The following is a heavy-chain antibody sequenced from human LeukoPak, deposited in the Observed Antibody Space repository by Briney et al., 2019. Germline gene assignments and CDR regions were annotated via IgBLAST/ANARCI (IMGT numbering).Heavy chain of an antibody. V-gene: IGHV4-59*08. CDR2: IYYSGST. CDR1: GGSISSYY. CDR3: ARAYSSSWYFNWFDP. D-gene: IGHD6-13*01. J-gene: IGHJ5*02. Sequence: SETLSLTCSVSGGSISSYYWSWIRQPPGKGLEWIGYIYYSGSTNYNPSLKSRVTISVDTSKNQFSLKLSSVTAADTALYYCARAYSSSWYFNWFDPWGQGTLVTVSS.